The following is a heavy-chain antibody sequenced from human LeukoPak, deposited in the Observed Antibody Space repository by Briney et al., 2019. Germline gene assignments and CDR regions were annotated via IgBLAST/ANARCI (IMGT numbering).Heavy chain of an antibody. CDR3: ARDKHYDSSVYFDY. D-gene: IGHD3-22*01. CDR2: IHHSGST. Sequence: SETLSLTCAVSGYPISSGYYWGWIRQPPGKGLEWVGSIHHSGSTYYSPSLKSRVTISMDTSKNQFSLKMTSVIAADTAVYYCARDKHYDSSVYFDYWGRGTLVTVSS. V-gene: IGHV4-38-2*02. CDR1: GYPISSGYY. J-gene: IGHJ4*02.